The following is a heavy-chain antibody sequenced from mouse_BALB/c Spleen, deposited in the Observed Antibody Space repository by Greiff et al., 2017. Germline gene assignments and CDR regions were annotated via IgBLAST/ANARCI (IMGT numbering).Heavy chain of an antibody. V-gene: IGHV5-4*02. D-gene: IGHD1-1*01. Sequence: EVKVVESGGGLVKPGGSLKLSCAASGFTFSDYYMYWVRQTPEKRLEWVATISDGGSYTYYPDSVKGRFTISRDNAKNNLYLQMSSLKSEDTAMYYCARERENYGRRGFEYWGPGATLT. CDR3: ARERENYGRRGFEY. CDR2: ISDGGSYT. CDR1: GFTFSDYY. J-gene: IGHJ2*01.